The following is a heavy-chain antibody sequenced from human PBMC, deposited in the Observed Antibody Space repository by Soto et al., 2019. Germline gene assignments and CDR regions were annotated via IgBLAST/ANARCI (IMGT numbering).Heavy chain of an antibody. Sequence: LRLSCAASGFTFSSYWMHWVRQAPGKGLVWVSRINSDGSSTSYADSVKGRFTISRDNAKNTLYLQMNSLRPEDTAVYYCARIGQILEWLLYDDYWGQGTLVTVSS. D-gene: IGHD3-3*01. J-gene: IGHJ4*02. CDR1: GFTFSSYW. V-gene: IGHV3-74*01. CDR2: INSDGSST. CDR3: ARIGQILEWLLYDDY.